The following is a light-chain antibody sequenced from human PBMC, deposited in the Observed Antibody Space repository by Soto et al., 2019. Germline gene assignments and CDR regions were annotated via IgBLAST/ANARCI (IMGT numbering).Light chain of an antibody. Sequence: EIVLTQSPATLSLSPGERATLSCRASQSVRNYLAWYQQKPGQAPRLLIYGASSRATGIPDRFSGSGSGTDFTLTIRRLEPEDFAVYYCQQYGTSPWTFGQGTKVDIK. CDR3: QQYGTSPWT. J-gene: IGKJ1*01. CDR2: GAS. V-gene: IGKV3-20*01. CDR1: QSVRNY.